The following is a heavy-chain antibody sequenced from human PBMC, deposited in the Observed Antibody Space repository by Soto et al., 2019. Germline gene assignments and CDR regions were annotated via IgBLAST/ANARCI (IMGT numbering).Heavy chain of an antibody. CDR1: GFTFSSYA. CDR3: AREDGWDDHYYYYGGMDV. Sequence: QVQLVESGGGVVQPGRSLRLSCAASGFTFSSYAMHWVRQAPGKGLEWVAVISYDGSNKYYADSVKGRFTISRDNSKNTLYLQMNSLRAEDTAVYYCAREDGWDDHYYYYGGMDVW. J-gene: IGHJ6*01. D-gene: IGHD1-1*01. V-gene: IGHV3-30-3*01. CDR2: ISYDGSNK.